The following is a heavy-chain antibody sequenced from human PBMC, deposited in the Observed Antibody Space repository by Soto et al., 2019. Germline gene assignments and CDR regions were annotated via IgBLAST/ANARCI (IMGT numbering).Heavy chain of an antibody. CDR1: GFTFSSYG. D-gene: IGHD6-13*01. Sequence: GGSLRLSCAASGFTFSSYGMHWVRQAPDKGLEWVAVISYDGSNKYYADSVKGRFTISRDNSKNTLYLQMNSLRAEDTAVYYCAKGPARYSSSWPYYFDYWGQGTLVTVSS. CDR2: ISYDGSNK. CDR3: AKGPARYSSSWPYYFDY. V-gene: IGHV3-30*18. J-gene: IGHJ4*02.